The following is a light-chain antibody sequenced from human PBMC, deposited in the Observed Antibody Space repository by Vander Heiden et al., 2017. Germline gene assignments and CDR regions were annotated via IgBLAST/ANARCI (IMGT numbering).Light chain of an antibody. V-gene: IGKV3-20*01. J-gene: IGKJ4*01. CDR3: LQYGNSPLT. Sequence: EIALTQSPGTLSLSPGERATLSCRASQSVSSSDLAWYQQKPGQAPRLLIYGASSRATGIPDRFSGSWSGTDFTLTISRLEPEDFAVYYCLQYGNSPLTFGGGTKVEIK. CDR2: GAS. CDR1: QSVSSSD.